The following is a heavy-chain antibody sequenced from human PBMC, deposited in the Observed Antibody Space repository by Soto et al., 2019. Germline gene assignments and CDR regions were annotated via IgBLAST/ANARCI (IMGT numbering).Heavy chain of an antibody. J-gene: IGHJ5*02. CDR1: GGTFSSYA. Sequence: QVQLVQSGAEVKKPGSSVKVSCKASGGTFSSYAISWVRQAPGQGLEWMGGIIPIFGTANYAPKFQGRVTIAADESTSTAYMELSSLRSEDTAVYYCARQVGSGNRWWWFDPWGQGTLVTVSS. CDR3: ARQVGSGNRWWWFDP. D-gene: IGHD6-19*01. CDR2: IIPIFGTA. V-gene: IGHV1-69*12.